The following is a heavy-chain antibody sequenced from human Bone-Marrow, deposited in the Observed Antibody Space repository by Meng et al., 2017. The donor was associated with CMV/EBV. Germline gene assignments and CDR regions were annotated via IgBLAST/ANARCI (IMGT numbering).Heavy chain of an antibody. CDR1: ASY. CDR2: IYYSGST. Sequence: ASYWSWIRQPPGKGLEWIGYIYYSGSTYYHPSLKSRVTISVDTSKNQFSLKLSSVTAADTAVYYCASALGYCSSTSCYTTLGTLIDYWGQGTLVTVSS. D-gene: IGHD2-2*02. V-gene: IGHV4-30-4*01. J-gene: IGHJ4*02. CDR3: ASALGYCSSTSCYTTLGTLIDY.